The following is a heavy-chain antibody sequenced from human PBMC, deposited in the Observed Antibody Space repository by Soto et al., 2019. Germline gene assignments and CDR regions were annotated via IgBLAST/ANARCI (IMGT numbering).Heavy chain of an antibody. Sequence: QVHLVESGGGVVQPGKSLRLSCTASGPTFSSYAVHWVRQAPGKGLEWVSVISGDGGNKYFAESVRGRFLISRDNSKNTVYLQMNSLRHEDTAVYFCARRLTSTVSALGYWGQGTLVTVSS. CDR2: ISGDGGNK. CDR3: ARRLTSTVSALGY. V-gene: IGHV3-30-3*01. J-gene: IGHJ4*02. D-gene: IGHD6-19*01. CDR1: GPTFSSYA.